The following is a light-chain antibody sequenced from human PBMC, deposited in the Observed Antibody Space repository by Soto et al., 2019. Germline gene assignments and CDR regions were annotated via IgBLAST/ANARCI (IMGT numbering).Light chain of an antibody. CDR2: EAS. Sequence: DIQLTQSPSFLSASVGDRVTITCRASQSISNWLAWYQQKPGKTPKLLIYEASNLESGVPSRFSGSGSGTEFTLTISSLQPDDFATYYCQQYNNSFGQGTKVDI. J-gene: IGKJ2*01. V-gene: IGKV1-5*03. CDR3: QQYNNS. CDR1: QSISNW.